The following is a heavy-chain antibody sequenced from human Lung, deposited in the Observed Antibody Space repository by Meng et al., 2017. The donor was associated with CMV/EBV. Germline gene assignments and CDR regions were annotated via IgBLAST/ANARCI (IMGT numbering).Heavy chain of an antibody. CDR2: IYPGDSDT. D-gene: IGHD3-16*01. CDR1: GYSFTSYW. J-gene: IGHJ3*02. V-gene: IGHV5-51*01. Sequence: GGSLRLXCQGSGYSFTSYWIAWVRQMPGKGLEWMGSIYPGDSDTRYSPSFQGNVTIFTDKSINTAYLRWSSMEASDTAVYYCAGPGYYGSSDYFWAFDILGQGXMVTVSS. CDR3: AGPGYYGSSDYFWAFDI.